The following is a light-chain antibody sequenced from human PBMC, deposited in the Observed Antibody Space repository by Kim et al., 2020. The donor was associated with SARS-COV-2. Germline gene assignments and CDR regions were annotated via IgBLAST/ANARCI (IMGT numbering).Light chain of an antibody. Sequence: GDRVTITCRASQSISSWLAWYQQTPGKAPKLLIYDASSLENGVPSRFTGSGSGTEFTLTISSLQPDDLATFYCQQYISLPYTFGQGTKL. CDR3: QQYISLPYT. CDR2: DAS. CDR1: QSISSW. J-gene: IGKJ2*01. V-gene: IGKV1-5*01.